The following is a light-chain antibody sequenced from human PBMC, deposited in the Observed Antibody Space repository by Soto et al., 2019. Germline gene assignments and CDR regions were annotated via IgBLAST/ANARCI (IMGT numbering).Light chain of an antibody. V-gene: IGLV2-14*01. CDR2: EVN. CDR1: STDVGSHNY. CDR3: SSYTTSNTVV. J-gene: IGLJ2*01. Sequence: QSALTQAASVSESPGQSISLSCGGTSTDVGSHNYVSWYQQHPGKAPKLIIFEVNNRPSGVSHRFSGSKSGNTASLTISDLQGEDEGDYYCSSYTTSNTVVFGGGTKLTVL.